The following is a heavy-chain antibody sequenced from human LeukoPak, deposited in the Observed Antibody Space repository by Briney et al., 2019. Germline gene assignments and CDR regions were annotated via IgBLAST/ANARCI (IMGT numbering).Heavy chain of an antibody. CDR2: IINHNVNT. Sequence: ASVKVSCKTSGYTFNTYAISWVRQAPGQGLEWMVWIINHNVNTNSAQKLQGIVTITKDTSTSTAYLDLQSLRSDDTAIYYCARHGNALTHSEYFDYWGQGTLITVSS. J-gene: IGHJ4*02. D-gene: IGHD1-26*01. V-gene: IGHV1-18*01. CDR1: GYTFNTYA. CDR3: ARHGNALTHSEYFDY.